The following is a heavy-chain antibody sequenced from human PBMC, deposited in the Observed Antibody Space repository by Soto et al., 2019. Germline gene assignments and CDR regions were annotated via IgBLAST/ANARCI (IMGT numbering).Heavy chain of an antibody. CDR2: IYYTGTT. V-gene: IGHV4-59*08. CDR1: GGSISGDY. J-gene: IGHJ4*02. Sequence: SETLSLTCTVSGGSISGDYWMWIRQPPGKGLEWIGYIYYTGTTNYNPSLKSRVNISLDRSKNQFSLKLNAVTAADTAMYYCAKWIIRRFDSWGQGTLVTVSS. D-gene: IGHD2-2*03. CDR3: AKWIIRRFDS.